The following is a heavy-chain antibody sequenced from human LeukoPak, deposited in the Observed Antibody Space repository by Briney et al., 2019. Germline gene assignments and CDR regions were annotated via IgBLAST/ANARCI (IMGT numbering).Heavy chain of an antibody. V-gene: IGHV3-7*01. D-gene: IGHD1-26*01. CDR3: AGGRGSSVY. J-gene: IGHJ4*02. CDR2: IKQDGSEK. CDR1: GFSFSSYW. Sequence: GGSLRLSCAASGFSFSSYWMSWVRLAPGKGLEWVANIKQDGSEKYYVDSVKGRFTISRDNAKNSLYLQMNSLRAEDTAVYYCAGGRGSSVYWGQGTLVTVSS.